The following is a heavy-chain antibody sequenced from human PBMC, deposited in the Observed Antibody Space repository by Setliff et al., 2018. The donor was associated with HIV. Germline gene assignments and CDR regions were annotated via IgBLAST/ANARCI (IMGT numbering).Heavy chain of an antibody. CDR1: GLTDTYNY. Sequence: GGSLRLSCAASGLTDTYNYMSWVRQAPGKGLEWVSVIYAGGSTYYADSVKGRFAISRDNSKNMLYLQMDSLRAEDTAVYYCARGRNRNYVVYGMDVWGQGTTVTVSS. D-gene: IGHD1-7*01. J-gene: IGHJ6*02. CDR2: IYAGGST. CDR3: ARGRNRNYVVYGMDV. V-gene: IGHV3-53*01.